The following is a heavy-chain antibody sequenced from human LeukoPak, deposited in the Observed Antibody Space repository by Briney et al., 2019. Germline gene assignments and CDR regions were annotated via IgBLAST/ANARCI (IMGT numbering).Heavy chain of an antibody. Sequence: ASVKVSCKASGYTFTSYYMRWVRQAPGQGLEWMGIINPSGGSTSYAQKFQGRVTMTRDTSTSTDYMELSSLRSEDTAVYYCARVYPRIEAQQLAAGVDYWGQGTLVTVSS. CDR3: ARVYPRIEAQQLAAGVDY. CDR2: INPSGGST. V-gene: IGHV1-46*01. J-gene: IGHJ4*02. CDR1: GYTFTSYY. D-gene: IGHD6-13*01.